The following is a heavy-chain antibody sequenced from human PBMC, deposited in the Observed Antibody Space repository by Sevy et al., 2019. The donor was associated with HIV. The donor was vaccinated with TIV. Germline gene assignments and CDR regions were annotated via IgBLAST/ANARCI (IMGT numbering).Heavy chain of an antibody. V-gene: IGHV1-18*01. J-gene: IGHJ4*02. D-gene: IGHD2-15*01. CDR1: GYTFTSYI. Sequence: ASVKVSCKTSGYTFTSYIISWVRQAPGQGLEWMGWISPLNGDTKYVQKFQGRVTMSIDTSTSTAYMDLRSLRSDDTAVYYWARGYCTGGSCSPGGFWGQGTLVTVSS. CDR3: ARGYCTGGSCSPGGF. CDR2: ISPLNGDT.